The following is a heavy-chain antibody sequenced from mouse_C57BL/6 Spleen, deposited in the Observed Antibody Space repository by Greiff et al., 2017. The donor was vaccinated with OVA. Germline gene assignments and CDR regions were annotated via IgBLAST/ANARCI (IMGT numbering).Heavy chain of an antibody. J-gene: IGHJ2*01. CDR3: ARGDYGSSYVAY. CDR2: IDPSDSYT. D-gene: IGHD1-1*01. CDR1: GYTFTSYW. Sequence: QVQLQQPGAELVRPGTSVKLSCKASGYTFTSYWMHWVKQRPGQGLEWIGVIDPSDSYTNYNQKFKGKATLTVDPSSSTAYMQLSSLRSEDAAVYYCARGDYGSSYVAYWGQGTTLTVSS. V-gene: IGHV1-59*01.